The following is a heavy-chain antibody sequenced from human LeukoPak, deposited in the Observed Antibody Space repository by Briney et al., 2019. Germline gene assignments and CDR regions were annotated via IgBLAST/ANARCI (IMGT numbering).Heavy chain of an antibody. CDR1: GGTFSSYA. J-gene: IGHJ4*02. D-gene: IGHD4-17*01. V-gene: IGHV1-69*05. CDR3: ARDGGGLRYAGPLDY. Sequence: SVKVSCKASGGTFSSYAIGWVRQAPGHGLDWMGRFIPIYGTAKYAQKFQGRVTITTDESTSTAYMELSSLRPEDTAVYYCARDGGGLRYAGPLDYWGQGTLVTVSS. CDR2: FIPIYGTA.